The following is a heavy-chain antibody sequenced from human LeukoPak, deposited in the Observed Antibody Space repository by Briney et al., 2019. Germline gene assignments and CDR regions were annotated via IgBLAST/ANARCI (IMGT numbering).Heavy chain of an antibody. CDR2: IYNNSAKI. Sequence: GGSLRLSCAVSGLTFSTYSMTWVRQGPGKGLEWVSSIYNNSAKIFYADSVKGRFTVSRDNSKNMLYLQMNSLRVEDTAVYYCAKDVAPDTGWDCDYWGKGTRVTVSS. V-gene: IGHV3-23*01. CDR1: GLTFSTYS. J-gene: IGHJ4*02. D-gene: IGHD7-27*01. CDR3: AKDVAPDTGWDCDY.